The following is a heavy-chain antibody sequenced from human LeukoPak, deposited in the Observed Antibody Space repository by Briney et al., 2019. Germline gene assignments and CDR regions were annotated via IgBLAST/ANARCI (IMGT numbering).Heavy chain of an antibody. CDR3: ARVGSGSYDY. CDR1: GGSISSYH. V-gene: IGHV4-59*01. CDR2: IYYSGSI. J-gene: IGHJ4*02. D-gene: IGHD1-26*01. Sequence: SETLSLTCTVSGGSISSYHWSWIRQPPGKGLEWIGCIYYSGSINYNPSLKSRVTISVDTSKNQFSLRLSSMTAADTAVYYCARVGSGSYDYWGQGALVTVSS.